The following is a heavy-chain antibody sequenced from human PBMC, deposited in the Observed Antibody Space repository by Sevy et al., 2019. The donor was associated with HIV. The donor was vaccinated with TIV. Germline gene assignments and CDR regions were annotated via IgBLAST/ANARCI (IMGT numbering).Heavy chain of an antibody. V-gene: IGHV3-21*06. CDR3: ARLQSCGGSCCTFDS. CDR1: GFTFSSYE. CDR2: INYIDRYI. Sequence: GGSLRLSCAASGFTFSSYEMSWVRQAPGKGLEWVSSINYIDRYIKYADSVRGRFTISRDNPKNSVSLRMNSLRDDDTAMYYCARLQSCGGSCCTFDSWGQGTLVTVSS. J-gene: IGHJ4*02. D-gene: IGHD2-15*01.